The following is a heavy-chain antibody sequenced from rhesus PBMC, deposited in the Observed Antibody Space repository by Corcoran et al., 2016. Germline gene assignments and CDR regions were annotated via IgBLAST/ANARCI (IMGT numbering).Heavy chain of an antibody. V-gene: IGHV4-173*01. J-gene: IGHJ4*01. Sequence: QLQLPDSGPGLVTPSETLSLTCAFSGGSISSNFLLWIRQPPGKGLEWIGRIAGSGGSTDYNPSKNQFSLKLSSVTAADTAGYYCARGGYYEDDYGYYYNTNYFDYWGQGVLVTVSS. CDR1: GGSISSNF. D-gene: IGHD3-9*01. CDR2: IAGSGGST. CDR3: ARGGYYEDDYGYYYNTNYFDY.